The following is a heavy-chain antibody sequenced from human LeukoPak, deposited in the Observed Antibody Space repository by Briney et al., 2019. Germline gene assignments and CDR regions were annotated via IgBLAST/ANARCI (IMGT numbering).Heavy chain of an antibody. CDR1: GYTFTTYW. V-gene: IGHV5-51*01. D-gene: IGHD6-19*01. J-gene: IGHJ4*02. CDR2: IYPGDSDT. Sequence: GESLEISGKASGYTFTTYWIAWVRQMPGKGLEWMGMIYPGDSDTRYSPSFQGQITISVDKSISIAYLQWSSLKASDTAMYYCARLLQGVAGTWGYWGQGTLVTV. CDR3: ARLLQGVAGTWGY.